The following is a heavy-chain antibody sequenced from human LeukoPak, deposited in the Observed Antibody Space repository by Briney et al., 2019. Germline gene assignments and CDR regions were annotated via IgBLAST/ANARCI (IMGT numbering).Heavy chain of an antibody. J-gene: IGHJ3*02. CDR1: GGSISSYY. CDR2: IYSSGST. D-gene: IGHD5-12*01. Sequence: PSETLSLTCTVSGGSISSYYWSWIRQPPGKGLEWIGFIYSSGSTNYNPSLKSRVTISLDTSKNQFSLRVSSVTSADTAVYYCARGNSGYDYAFDIWGQGTMVTVSS. CDR3: ARGNSGYDYAFDI. V-gene: IGHV4-59*01.